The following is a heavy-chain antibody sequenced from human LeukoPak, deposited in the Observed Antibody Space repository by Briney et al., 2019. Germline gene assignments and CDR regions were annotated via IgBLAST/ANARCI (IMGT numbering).Heavy chain of an antibody. CDR2: ISISGGT. Sequence: GGSLRLSCAASGFTFNTYAMSWVRQAPGKGLEWVSVISISGGTYYADSVKGRFTISRDNSKNTLYLQMNSLRAEDTAVYYCARDPYNYDNSGYLHYWGQGTLVTVSA. D-gene: IGHD3-22*01. CDR3: ARDPYNYDNSGYLHY. V-gene: IGHV3-23*01. J-gene: IGHJ4*02. CDR1: GFTFNTYA.